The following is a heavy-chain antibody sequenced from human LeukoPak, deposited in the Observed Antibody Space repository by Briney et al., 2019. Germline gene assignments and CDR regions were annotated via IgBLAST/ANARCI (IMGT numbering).Heavy chain of an antibody. CDR1: GFTFSSYN. CDR3: AKALVRGVISYLDY. J-gene: IGHJ4*02. V-gene: IGHV3-48*01. Sequence: PGGSLRLSCAASGFTFSSYNMNWVRQAPGKGLEWVSYISSSSSSSSSTIYYADSVTGRFTISRENSKNSLYLQMNRVRAEDTAVYYCAKALVRGVISYLDYWGQGTLVTVSS. CDR2: ISSSSSSSSSTI. D-gene: IGHD3-10*01.